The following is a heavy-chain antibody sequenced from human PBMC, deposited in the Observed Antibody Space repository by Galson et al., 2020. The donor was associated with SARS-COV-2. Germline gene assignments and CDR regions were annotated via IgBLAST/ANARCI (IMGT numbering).Heavy chain of an antibody. D-gene: IGHD3-22*01. CDR2: VYPSGTT. CDR1: GYSVSTTNY. V-gene: IGHV4-38-2*02. CDR3: ARQGVNMIVLVTVPGWYFDL. J-gene: IGHJ2*01. Sequence: SETLSLTCTVSGYSVSTTNYWGWVRQPPGRGLEWIGSVYPSGTTYYNPSPKSRVTIQVDTSKNQFSLRLDSVTAADTALYYCARQGVNMIVLVTVPGWYFDLWGRGTLVTVSS.